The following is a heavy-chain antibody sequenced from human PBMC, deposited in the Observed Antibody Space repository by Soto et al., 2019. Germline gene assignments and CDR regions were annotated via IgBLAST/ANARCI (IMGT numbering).Heavy chain of an antibody. CDR3: AREGYCSSTSCYFPDAFDI. D-gene: IGHD2-2*01. CDR2: ISAYNGNT. V-gene: IGHV1-18*04. CDR1: GYTFTSYG. J-gene: IGHJ3*02. Sequence: ASVKVSCKASGYTFTSYGISWVRQAPGQGLEWMGWISAYNGNTNYAQKLQGRVTMTTDTSTSTAYMELRSLRSDDTAVYYCAREGYCSSTSCYFPDAFDIWGQGTMVTVS.